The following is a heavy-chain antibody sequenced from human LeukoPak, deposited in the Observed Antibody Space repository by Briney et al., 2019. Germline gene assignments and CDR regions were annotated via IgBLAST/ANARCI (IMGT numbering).Heavy chain of an antibody. CDR3: ARDYYDSSGYYSVSWFDP. D-gene: IGHD3-22*01. J-gene: IGHJ5*02. V-gene: IGHV4-30-4*01. CDR2: IYYSGST. CDR1: GGSISSGDYY. Sequence: SETLSLTCTVSGGSISSGDYYWSWIRQPPGKGLEWIGYIYYSGSTYYNPSLKSRVTISVDTSKNQFSLKLSSVTAADTAVYYCARDYYDSSGYYSVSWFDPWGQGTLVTVSS.